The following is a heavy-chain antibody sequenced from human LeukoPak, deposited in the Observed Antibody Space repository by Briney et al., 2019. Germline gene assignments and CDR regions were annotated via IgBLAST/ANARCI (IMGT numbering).Heavy chain of an antibody. J-gene: IGHJ5*01. CDR2: SHPINSDT. CDR1: GFHFTAYW. Sequence: GESLQISFQGSGFHFTAYWIAWVRQMPGKGLEWMGISHPINSDTKYSPSFQGQVTISADKSSSTAYLQWNSLKASDTAMYYCARHQYYYDSSGNYGWFDSWGQGTLVTVSS. V-gene: IGHV5-51*01. CDR3: ARHQYYYDSSGNYGWFDS. D-gene: IGHD3-22*01.